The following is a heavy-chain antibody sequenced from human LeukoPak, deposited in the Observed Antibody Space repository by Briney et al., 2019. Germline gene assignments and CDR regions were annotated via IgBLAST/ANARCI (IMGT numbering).Heavy chain of an antibody. Sequence: PGQSLRLSCTTSGFAFDDFAMSCVRQPAGKGLEWVGLIRRRAYGGATEYAASVKGRFIISRDDSKGIAYLQMNSLKTEDTAVYYCSRNGLVDFDYWGQGSRVIVSP. CDR2: IRRRAYGGAT. CDR3: SRNGLVDFDY. J-gene: IGHJ4*02. V-gene: IGHV3-49*04. CDR1: GFAFDDFA.